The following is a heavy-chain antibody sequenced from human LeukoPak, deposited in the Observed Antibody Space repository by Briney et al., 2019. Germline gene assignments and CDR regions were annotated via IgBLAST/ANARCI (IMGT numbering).Heavy chain of an antibody. CDR3: AKDSSAIGAYYYYYMDV. D-gene: IGHD3-16*01. Sequence: GGSLRLPCAACGFTFSSYGMSWPRQAPGKGLEWVSANSGSGGSTYYADSVKGRFTISRDNSKNTLYLQMNSLRAEDTAVYYCAKDSSAIGAYYYYYMDVWGKGTTVTISS. CDR2: NSGSGGST. V-gene: IGHV3-23*01. CDR1: GFTFSSYG. J-gene: IGHJ6*03.